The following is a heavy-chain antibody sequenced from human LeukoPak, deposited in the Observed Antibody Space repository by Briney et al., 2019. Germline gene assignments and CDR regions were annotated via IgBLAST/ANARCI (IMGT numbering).Heavy chain of an antibody. J-gene: IGHJ6*03. V-gene: IGHV3-20*04. CDR3: ARTSYYYYYMDV. CDR2: INWNGGST. Sequence: GGSLRLSCAASGFTFDDYGMSWVRQAPGKGLEWVSGINWNGGSTGYADSVKGRFTIPRDNAKNSLYLQMNSLRAEDTALYYCARTSYYYYYMDVWGKGTTVTVSS. CDR1: GFTFDDYG.